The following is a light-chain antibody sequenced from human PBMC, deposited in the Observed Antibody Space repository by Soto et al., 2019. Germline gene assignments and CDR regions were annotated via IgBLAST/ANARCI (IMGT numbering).Light chain of an antibody. Sequence: QSALTQPPSVSAAPGQKVTISCSGSYSNIGHNYVSWYQHVPGTAPKLLIYENNKRPSGIPDRFSGSKSGTSATLAITGLQTGDEADYYCGTWDTSPSAGTVSGGGTQLTVL. CDR2: ENN. J-gene: IGLJ7*01. V-gene: IGLV1-51*02. CDR3: GTWDTSPSAGTV. CDR1: YSNIGHNY.